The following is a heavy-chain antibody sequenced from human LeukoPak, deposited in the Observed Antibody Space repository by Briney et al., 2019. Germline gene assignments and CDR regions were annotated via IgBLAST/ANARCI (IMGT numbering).Heavy chain of an antibody. CDR3: ARGRKSLYYGDYVWYFDY. CDR2: INHSGST. V-gene: IGHV4-34*01. Sequence: SETLSLTCAVYGGSFSGYYWSCIRQPPGKGLEWIGEINHSGSTNYNPSLKSRVTISVDTSKNQFSLKLSSVTAADTAVYYCARGRKSLYYGDYVWYFDYWGQGTLVTVSS. J-gene: IGHJ4*02. D-gene: IGHD4-17*01. CDR1: GGSFSGYY.